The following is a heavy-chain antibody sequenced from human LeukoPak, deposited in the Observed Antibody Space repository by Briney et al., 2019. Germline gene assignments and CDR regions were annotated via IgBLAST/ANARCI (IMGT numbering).Heavy chain of an antibody. CDR1: GFIFSSYE. Sequence: GGSLRLSCAASGFIFSSYEMNWVRQAPGKGLEWVSYTSSSGSTIYYADSVKGRFTISRDNAKNSLYLQMNSLRAEDTAVYYCASLGVVGDFDYWGQGTLVTVSS. CDR2: TSSSGSTI. V-gene: IGHV3-48*03. D-gene: IGHD2-15*01. CDR3: ASLGVVGDFDY. J-gene: IGHJ4*02.